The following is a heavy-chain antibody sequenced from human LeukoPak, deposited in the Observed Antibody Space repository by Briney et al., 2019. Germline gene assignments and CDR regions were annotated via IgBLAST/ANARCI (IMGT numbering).Heavy chain of an antibody. CDR3: AKDLHTGNHPYYLDY. Sequence: PGRSLRLSCAASGFTFSSYGMHWVRQAPGKGLEWVAVISYDGSNRYYADSVKGRFTISRDSSKNTLYLQMNSLRPEDTAVYYFAKDLHTGNHPYYLDYWGQGTLVTVSS. J-gene: IGHJ4*02. CDR2: ISYDGSNR. CDR1: GFTFSSYG. V-gene: IGHV3-30*18. D-gene: IGHD1-14*01.